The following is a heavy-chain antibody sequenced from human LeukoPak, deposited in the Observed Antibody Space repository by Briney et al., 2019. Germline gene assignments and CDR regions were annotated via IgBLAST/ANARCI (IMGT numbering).Heavy chain of an antibody. CDR2: INPNSGGT. D-gene: IGHD2-2*01. CDR3: ARDVKEYQRPYYYYYGMDV. Sequence: ASVKVSCKASGYTFTGYYMHWVRQAPGQGLEWVGWINPNSGGTDYAQKFQGRVTMTRDTSISTAYMELSRLRSDDTAVYYCARDVKEYQRPYYYYYGMDVWGQGTTVSVSS. V-gene: IGHV1-2*02. CDR1: GYTFTGYY. J-gene: IGHJ6*02.